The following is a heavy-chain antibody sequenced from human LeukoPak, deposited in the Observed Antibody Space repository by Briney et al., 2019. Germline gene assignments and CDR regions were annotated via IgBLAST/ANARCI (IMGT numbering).Heavy chain of an antibody. CDR1: GFTFSTYG. CDR2: IVHDGSNK. Sequence: RGGSLRLSCAASGFTFSTYGMRWVRQAPGKGLEWVAVIVHDGSNKYYADSVKGRFTISRDNSKNTLYLQMNSLRAEDTAVYYCAPRKLGGPIGDAFDIWGQGTMVTVSS. J-gene: IGHJ3*02. CDR3: APRKLGGPIGDAFDI. D-gene: IGHD2-15*01. V-gene: IGHV3-30*03.